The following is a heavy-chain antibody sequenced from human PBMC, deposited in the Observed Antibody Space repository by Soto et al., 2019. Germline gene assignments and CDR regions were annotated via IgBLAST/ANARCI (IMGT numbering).Heavy chain of an antibody. J-gene: IGHJ4*02. CDR2: IFNNGST. Sequence: QVQLRESGPGLVKPSETLSLTCSVSGAPTMPYYWGWIRQPPGKGLEWIGYIFNNGSTHYNSSLKSRVTISRDTSRNQLSLKLKSVTAADTAVYYCTRVFKAAGALDYWGQGTLVTVSS. D-gene: IGHD6-13*01. CDR3: TRVFKAAGALDY. V-gene: IGHV4-59*08. CDR1: GAPTMPYY.